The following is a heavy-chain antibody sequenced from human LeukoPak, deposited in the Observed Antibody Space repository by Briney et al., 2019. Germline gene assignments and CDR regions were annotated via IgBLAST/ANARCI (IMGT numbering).Heavy chain of an antibody. CDR1: GFTFSTYS. Sequence: GGSLRLSCAASGFTFSTYSMSWVRQAPGKGLEWVSSISDNSYWIYYADSVKGRFTISRDNAKNSLYLQMNSLRAEDTAVYYCARGGDYGGDALFDYWGQGTLVTVSS. J-gene: IGHJ4*02. D-gene: IGHD3-16*01. V-gene: IGHV3-21*01. CDR3: ARGGDYGGDALFDY. CDR2: ISDNSYWI.